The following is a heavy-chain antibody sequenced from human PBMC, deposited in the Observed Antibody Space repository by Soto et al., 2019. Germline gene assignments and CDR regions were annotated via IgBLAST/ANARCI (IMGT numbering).Heavy chain of an antibody. J-gene: IGHJ1*01. CDR3: AQSPRPTTVTTSAEFFQH. D-gene: IGHD4-17*01. CDR2: IYWDDDK. Sequence: QITLKEPGPTLVKPTQTLTLTCTFSGFSLSTSGVGVGWIRQPPGKALEWLALIYWDDDKRYSPSLKTRLTITKANSKNQVVLTMSNMDPVDTATYYCAQSPRPTTVTTSAEFFQHWGQGTLVTVSS. V-gene: IGHV2-5*02. CDR1: GFSLSTSGVG.